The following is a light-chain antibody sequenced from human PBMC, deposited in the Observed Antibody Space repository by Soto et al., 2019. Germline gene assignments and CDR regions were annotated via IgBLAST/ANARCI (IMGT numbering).Light chain of an antibody. CDR3: QQRNSCPYT. CDR1: QSVSSY. V-gene: IGKV3-11*01. Sequence: EIVLTQSPATLSLFPGERATLSCRASQSVSSYLAWYQQKPGQPPRLLIYDTSNRATGIPARFSGGGCGTDFALTISRLEPEDFVGYYCQQRNSCPYTFGQGTNLEIK. CDR2: DTS. J-gene: IGKJ2*01.